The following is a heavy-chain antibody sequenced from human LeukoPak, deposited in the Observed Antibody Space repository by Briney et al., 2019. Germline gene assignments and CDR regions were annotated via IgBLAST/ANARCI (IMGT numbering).Heavy chain of an antibody. CDR2: INWNGGST. D-gene: IGHD4-23*01. J-gene: IGHJ6*02. CDR3: ARARDYGGKQFDYGMDV. V-gene: IGHV3-20*04. Sequence: PGGSLRLSCAASGFTFDDYAMSWVRQAPGKGLEWVSGINWNGGSTHYADSVKGRFTISRDNAKNSLYLQVNSLRAEDTALYYCARARDYGGKQFDYGMDVWGQGTAVTVSS. CDR1: GFTFDDYA.